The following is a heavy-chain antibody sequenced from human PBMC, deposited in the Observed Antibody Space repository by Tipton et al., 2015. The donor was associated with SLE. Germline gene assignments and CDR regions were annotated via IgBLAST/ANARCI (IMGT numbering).Heavy chain of an antibody. CDR2: IRYDGSNK. CDR3: AKEYYDSSGYYFDY. CDR1: GFTFSSYG. Sequence: SLRLSCAASGFTFSSYGMHWVRQAPGKGLEWVAFIRYDGSNKYYADSVKGRFTISRDNSKNTLYLQMNSLRAEDTAVYYCAKEYYDSSGYYFDYWGQGTLVTVSS. D-gene: IGHD3-22*01. V-gene: IGHV3-30*02. J-gene: IGHJ4*02.